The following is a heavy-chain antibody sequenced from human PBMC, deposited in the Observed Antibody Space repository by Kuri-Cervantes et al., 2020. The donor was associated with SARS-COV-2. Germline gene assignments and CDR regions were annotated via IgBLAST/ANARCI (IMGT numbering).Heavy chain of an antibody. CDR2: IIPIFGTA. J-gene: IGHJ4*02. D-gene: IGHD3-22*01. Sequence: SVKVSCKASGGTFSIYAISWVRQSPGQGLEWMGGIIPIFGTANYAQKFQGRVTITADESTSTAYMELRSLRSEDTAVYYCARAQGTYYYDTSGYYSRPYYFDYWGQGTLATVPS. V-gene: IGHV1-69*13. CDR1: GGTFSIYA. CDR3: ARAQGTYYYDTSGYYSRPYYFDY.